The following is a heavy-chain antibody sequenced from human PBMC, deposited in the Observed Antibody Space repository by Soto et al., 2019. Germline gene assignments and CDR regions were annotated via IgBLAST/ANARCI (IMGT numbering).Heavy chain of an antibody. V-gene: IGHV4-61*01. J-gene: IGHJ6*02. CDR3: ARDQATVTTYYYYGMDV. D-gene: IGHD4-17*01. CDR2: IYYSGNT. Sequence: SETLSLTCTVSGGSVSSGSYYWSWIRQPPGKGLEWIGYIYYSGNTNYNPSLKSRVTISVDTSKNQFSLKLSSVTAADTAVYYCARDQATVTTYYYYGMDVWGQGTTVTVSS. CDR1: GGSVSSGSYY.